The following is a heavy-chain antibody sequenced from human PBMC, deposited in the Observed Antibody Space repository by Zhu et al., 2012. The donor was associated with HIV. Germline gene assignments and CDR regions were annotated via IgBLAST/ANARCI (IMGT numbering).Heavy chain of an antibody. CDR3: ARESSSGWGYYFDY. Sequence: QVQLQQWGAGLLKPSETLSLTCAVYGGSFSGYYWSWIRQPPGKGLEWIGEINHSGSTNYNPSLKSRVTISVDTSKNQFSLKLSSVTAADTAVYYCARESSSGWGYYFDYWGQGTLVTVSS. V-gene: IGHV4-34*01. J-gene: IGHJ4*02. CDR1: GGSFSGYY. D-gene: IGHD6-19*01. CDR2: INHSGST.